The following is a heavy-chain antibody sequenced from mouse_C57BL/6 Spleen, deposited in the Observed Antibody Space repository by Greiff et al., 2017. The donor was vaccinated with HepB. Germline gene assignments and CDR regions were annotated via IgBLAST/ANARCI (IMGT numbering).Heavy chain of an antibody. J-gene: IGHJ4*01. V-gene: IGHV1-64*01. CDR3: AIYDYDEGAMDY. CDR2: IHPNSGST. D-gene: IGHD2-4*01. CDR1: GYTFTSSW. Sequence: VQLQQPGAELVKPGASVKLSCKASGYTFTSSWMHWVKQRPGQGLEWIGMIHPNSGSTNYNEKFKSKATLTVDKSSSTAYMQLSSLTSEDSAVYYCAIYDYDEGAMDYWGQGTSVTVSS.